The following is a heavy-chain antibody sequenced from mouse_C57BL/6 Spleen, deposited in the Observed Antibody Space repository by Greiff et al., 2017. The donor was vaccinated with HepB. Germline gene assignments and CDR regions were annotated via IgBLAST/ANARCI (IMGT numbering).Heavy chain of an antibody. V-gene: IGHV14-3*01. CDR1: GFNIKNTY. CDR2: IDPANGNT. Sequence: EVQLQQSVAELVRPGASVKLSCTASGFNIKNTYMHWVKQRPEQGLEWIGRIDPANGNTKYAPKFKGKATITANTSSNTAYLKLSSLTSEDTAIYYCARDTTVVAPDWYFDVWGTGTTVTVSS. J-gene: IGHJ1*03. D-gene: IGHD1-1*01. CDR3: ARDTTVVAPDWYFDV.